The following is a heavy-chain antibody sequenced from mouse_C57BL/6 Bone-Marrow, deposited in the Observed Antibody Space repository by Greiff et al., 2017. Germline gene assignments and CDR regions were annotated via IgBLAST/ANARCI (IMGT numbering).Heavy chain of an antibody. D-gene: IGHD1-1*02. CDR2: IDPIDGST. CDR1: GYTFTSYD. CDR3: ARLEFEGGGGGWYFDV. V-gene: IGHV1-85*01. Sequence: VQLQQSGPELVKPGASVKLSCKASGYTFTSYDINWVKQRPGQGLEWIGWIDPIDGSTMYNEKVKGKATLTVDTSSSTAYMELHSLTSEDSAVYVGARLEFEGGGGGWYFDVWGTGTTVTVSS. J-gene: IGHJ1*03.